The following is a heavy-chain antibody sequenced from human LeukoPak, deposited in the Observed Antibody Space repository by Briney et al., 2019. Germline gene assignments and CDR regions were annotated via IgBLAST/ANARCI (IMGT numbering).Heavy chain of an antibody. V-gene: IGHV3-33*01. Sequence: GGSLRFSCAASGFTFGTYGMHGVRQAPGKGLEWVAVLWYDGSNKYYIDSVMGRFTISRDNSRNTLSLQMNSLRAEDTAVYYCARDSSHPSSGWFDYWGRGTLVTVSS. CDR1: GFTFGTYG. D-gene: IGHD6-19*01. J-gene: IGHJ4*02. CDR2: LWYDGSNK. CDR3: ARDSSHPSSGWFDY.